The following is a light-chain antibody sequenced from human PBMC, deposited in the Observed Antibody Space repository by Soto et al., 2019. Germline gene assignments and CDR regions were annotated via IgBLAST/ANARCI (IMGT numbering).Light chain of an antibody. Sequence: QSVLTQPRSVPGSPGQSVTISCTGASSDVGAYNYVSWYQQHPGKAPKFLIYDVNKRPSGVPDRFSGSKSGNTASLTISGLQAEDEAEYYCCSYAGTYSYVLGTGTKVTVL. CDR2: DVN. J-gene: IGLJ1*01. CDR1: SSDVGAYNY. V-gene: IGLV2-11*01. CDR3: CSYAGTYSYV.